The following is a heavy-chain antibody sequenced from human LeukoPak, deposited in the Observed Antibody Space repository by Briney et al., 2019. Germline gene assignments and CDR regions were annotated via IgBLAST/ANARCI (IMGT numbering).Heavy chain of an antibody. D-gene: IGHD3-10*01. CDR3: AKDRPGGYFDY. Sequence: ASETLSLTCTVSGGSISSSSHYWGWIRQPPGKGLEWIGSIYYSGTTYYNPSLKSRVTISVDTSKNQFSLKLSSVTAADTAVYYCAKDRPGGYFDYWGQGTLVTVSS. J-gene: IGHJ4*02. V-gene: IGHV4-39*02. CDR1: GGSISSSSHY. CDR2: IYYSGTT.